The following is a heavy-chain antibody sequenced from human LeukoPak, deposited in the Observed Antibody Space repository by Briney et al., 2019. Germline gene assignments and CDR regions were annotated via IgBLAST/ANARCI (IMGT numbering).Heavy chain of an antibody. CDR1: GYTFTGYY. Sequence: ASVKVSCKASGYTFTGYYLHWVRQAPGQGLDWMGWISPNSGDTHYAQKFQGRVTMTGDTSISTAYMELSSLRSGDTAVYYCARNLEAVAGTVWGQGTLVTVSS. CDR3: ARNLEAVAGTV. CDR2: ISPNSGDT. J-gene: IGHJ4*02. V-gene: IGHV1-2*02. D-gene: IGHD6-19*01.